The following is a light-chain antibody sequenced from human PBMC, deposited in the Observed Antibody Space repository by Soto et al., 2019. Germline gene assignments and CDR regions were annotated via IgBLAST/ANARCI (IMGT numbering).Light chain of an antibody. CDR3: QQYGTSPPVYA. CDR1: QSVSNTY. J-gene: IGKJ2*01. Sequence: EIVLTQSPGTLSLSPGERATLSCRPSQSVSNTYLAWYQQKPDPAPRLLIYHASRRATGIPGRFSGSGSGTAFTLTIRRRGPDAFAVDYCQQYGTSPPVYAFGQGTKLEI. V-gene: IGKV3-20*01. CDR2: HAS.